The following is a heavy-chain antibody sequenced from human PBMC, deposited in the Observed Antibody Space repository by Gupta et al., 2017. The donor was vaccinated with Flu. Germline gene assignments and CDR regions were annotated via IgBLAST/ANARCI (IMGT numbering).Heavy chain of an antibody. V-gene: IGHV3-48*01. J-gene: IGHJ5*02. CDR2: ISSSSTI. CDR1: FSSCS. D-gene: IGHD2-2*01. Sequence: FSSCSMDWVRQAPGKGLEWVSYISSSSTIYYADSVKGRFTISRDNAKNSLYLQMNSLRAEDTAVYYCARVVVPSAIDWFDPWGQGTLVTVSS. CDR3: ARVVVPSAIDWFDP.